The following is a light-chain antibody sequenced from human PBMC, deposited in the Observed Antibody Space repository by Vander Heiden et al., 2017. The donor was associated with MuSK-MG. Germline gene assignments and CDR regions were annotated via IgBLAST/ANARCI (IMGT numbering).Light chain of an antibody. CDR2: NDT. CDR1: KVGAAY. CDR3: QTGDGTSVL. Sequence: SCELPQPPSLSVSPGPTSPLRCAGGKVGAAYACWYQQQPGHSPSLVISNDTKRPAGIAGRFSGCSSGNTATLTISGTQALDEADYYWQTGDGTSVLFGGGTRLTVL. V-gene: IGLV3-1*01. J-gene: IGLJ2*01.